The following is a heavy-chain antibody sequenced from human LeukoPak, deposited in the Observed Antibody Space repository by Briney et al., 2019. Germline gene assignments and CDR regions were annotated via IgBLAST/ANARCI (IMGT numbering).Heavy chain of an antibody. Sequence: SETLSLTCTVSGGSISSYYWSWIRQPPGKGLEWIGYIYYSGSTNYNPSLKSRVTISVDTSKNQLSLKLSSVTAADTAVYYCASSNYYNSSGYPRYFDYWGQGTLVTVSS. J-gene: IGHJ4*02. CDR2: IYYSGST. CDR3: ASSNYYNSSGYPRYFDY. V-gene: IGHV4-59*01. D-gene: IGHD3-22*01. CDR1: GGSISSYY.